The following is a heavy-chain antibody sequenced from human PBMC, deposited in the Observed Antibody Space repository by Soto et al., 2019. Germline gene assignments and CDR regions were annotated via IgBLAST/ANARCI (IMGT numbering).Heavy chain of an antibody. Sequence: EVQLVESGGGLVQPGGSLRLSCAASGFTFSSYSMNWVRQAPGKGLEWVSYISSRSSTIYYADSVKGRFTISRDNAKNSLYLQMNSLRAEDTAVYYCARREYSGYDAWGQGTLVTVSS. CDR1: GFTFSSYS. CDR3: ARREYSGYDA. D-gene: IGHD5-12*01. J-gene: IGHJ5*02. V-gene: IGHV3-48*01. CDR2: ISSRSSTI.